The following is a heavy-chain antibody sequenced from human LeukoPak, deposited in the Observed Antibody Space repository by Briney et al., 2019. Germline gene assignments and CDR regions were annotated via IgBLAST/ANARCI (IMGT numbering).Heavy chain of an antibody. D-gene: IGHD6-13*01. CDR1: GFTFSSYW. J-gene: IGHJ4*02. Sequence: QPGGSLRLSCAASGFTFSSYWMSWVRQAPGKGLEWVAKIKPDGSEKYYVDSVKGRFTISRDNAKNSLYLQMNSLRAEDTAVYYCTRTGYRSNWYVPNWGQGTLVTVSS. V-gene: IGHV3-7*01. CDR2: IKPDGSEK. CDR3: TRTGYRSNWYVPN.